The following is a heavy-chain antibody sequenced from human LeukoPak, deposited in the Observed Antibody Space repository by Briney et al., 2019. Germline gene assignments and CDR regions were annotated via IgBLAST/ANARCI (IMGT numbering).Heavy chain of an antibody. J-gene: IGHJ3*02. CDR2: MYYTGST. V-gene: IGHV4-59*01. CDR3: ARDESNGAFDI. CDR1: GGSISSYY. Sequence: SETLSLTCTVSGGSISSYYWSWIRKPPGKGLEWIGYMYYTGSTNYNPSLKSRVTISVDTSKNQFSLKLRSVTAADTAVYYCARDESNGAFDIWGQGTTVTVSS. D-gene: IGHD2-8*01.